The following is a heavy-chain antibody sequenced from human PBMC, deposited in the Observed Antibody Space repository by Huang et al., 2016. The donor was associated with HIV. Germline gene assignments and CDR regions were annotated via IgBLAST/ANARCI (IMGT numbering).Heavy chain of an antibody. CDR2: ISYDGRSD. J-gene: IGHJ5*02. D-gene: IGHD2-15*01. V-gene: IGHV3-30*18. Sequence: QVQLVESGGGVVQPGTSLRLSCAASGFIFSNFGMHWVRQAPRKGLEWVAVISYDGRSDRYSDSVKGRFTISRDNDKNTLSLEMNRLRHDDTAVYYCAKESRWFSDFDQWGQGTLVTVSS. CDR3: AKESRWFSDFDQ. CDR1: GFIFSNFG.